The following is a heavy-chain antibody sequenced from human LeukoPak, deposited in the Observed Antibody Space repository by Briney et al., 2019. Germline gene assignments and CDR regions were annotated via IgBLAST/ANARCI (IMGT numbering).Heavy chain of an antibody. D-gene: IGHD6-19*01. J-gene: IGHJ4*02. CDR2: ISAYNGNT. V-gene: IGHV1-18*01. CDR3: ARAGSGWYDPPEGY. Sequence: GASVKVSCKASGYTFTSYGISWVRQAPGQGLEWMGWISAYNGNTNYAQKLQGRVTMTTDTSTSTAYLELRSLRSDDTAVYYCARAGSGWYDPPEGYWGQGTLVTVSS. CDR1: GYTFTSYG.